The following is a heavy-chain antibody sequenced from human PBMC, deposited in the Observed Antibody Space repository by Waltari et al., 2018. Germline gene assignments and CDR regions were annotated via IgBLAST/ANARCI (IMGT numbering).Heavy chain of an antibody. V-gene: IGHV3-7*01. D-gene: IGHD1-1*01. CDR3: ASGELD. CDR1: GLIFTRYW. Sequence: EVQVEESGGALVQPGGSPRLSCTASGLIFTRYWMTWVRQAPGKGLEWVANINQDGSGKYYVDSVRGRFIISRDNAKNSVYLQMNSLRDDDTAIYYCASGELDWGRGTLVTVSA. J-gene: IGHJ4*02. CDR2: INQDGSGK.